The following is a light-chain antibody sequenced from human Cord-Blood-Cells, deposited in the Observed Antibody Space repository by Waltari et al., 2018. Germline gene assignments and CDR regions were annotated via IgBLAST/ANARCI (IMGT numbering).Light chain of an antibody. CDR3: YSAADNNLV. V-gene: IGLV3-27*01. J-gene: IGLJ2*01. Sequence: SYELTQPSSVSVSPGQTARTTCSGDVLAKKSARWFQQQPGQAPVRVIYKGSERPSGIPERFSGSSSGTTVTLTISGAQVEDEADYYCYSAADNNLVFGGGTKLTVL. CDR2: KGS. CDR1: VLAKKS.